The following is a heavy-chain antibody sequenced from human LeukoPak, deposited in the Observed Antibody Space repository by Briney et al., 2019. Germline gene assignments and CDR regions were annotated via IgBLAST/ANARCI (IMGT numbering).Heavy chain of an antibody. CDR2: IKKDGSEK. Sequence: GGSLRLSCAASGFTFSSYWMHWVRLAPGKGLVWVANIKKDGSEKYYVDSVEGRLTISRDNAKTSLYLHMDSLRAEDTAVYYCAREQWELPRGTYYFDYWGQGTLVTVSS. J-gene: IGHJ4*02. D-gene: IGHD1-26*01. CDR3: AREQWELPRGTYYFDY. V-gene: IGHV3-7*03. CDR1: GFTFSSYW.